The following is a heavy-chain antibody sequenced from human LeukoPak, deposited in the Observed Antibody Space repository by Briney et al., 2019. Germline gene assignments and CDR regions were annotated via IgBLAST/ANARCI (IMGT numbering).Heavy chain of an antibody. CDR3: ASSGYYGSSGYYYWYFDY. CDR2: IKQDGSEK. D-gene: IGHD3-22*01. J-gene: IGHJ4*02. Sequence: GGSLRLSCAASGFTFSSYWMSWVRQAPGKGLEWVANIKQDGSEKYYVDSVKGRFTISRDNAKNSLYLQMNSLRAEDTAVYYCASSGYYGSSGYYYWYFDYWGQGTLVTVSS. CDR1: GFTFSSYW. V-gene: IGHV3-7*05.